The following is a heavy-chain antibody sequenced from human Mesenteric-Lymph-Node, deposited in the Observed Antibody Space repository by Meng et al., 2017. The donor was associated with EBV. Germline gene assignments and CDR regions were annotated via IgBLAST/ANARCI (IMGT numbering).Heavy chain of an antibody. D-gene: IGHD3-22*01. J-gene: IGHJ4*02. V-gene: IGHV1-69*01. CDR1: GGTFTFDA. CDR2: IIPIFSTA. Sequence: QSHLVQSGAGVEKPGSSAKVSCKASGGTFTFDAVTWVRQAPGQGLEWMGGIIPIFSTANYAQKLQGRVTITADESTSTAYMELNSLRSEDTAVYYCATYYYDSSAYFDWGQGTLVTVSS. CDR3: ATYYYDSSAYFD.